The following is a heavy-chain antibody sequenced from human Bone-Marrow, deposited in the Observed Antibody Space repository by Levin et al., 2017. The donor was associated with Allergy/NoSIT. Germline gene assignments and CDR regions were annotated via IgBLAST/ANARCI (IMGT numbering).Heavy chain of an antibody. J-gene: IGHJ3*02. Sequence: SETLSLTCTVSGGSISSSSYYWGWIRQPPGKGLEWIGSIYYSGSTYYNPSLKSRVTISVDTSKNQFSLKLSSVTAADTAVYYCARLGDIVSFDIWGQGTMVTVSS. CDR3: ARLGDIVSFDI. D-gene: IGHD5/OR15-5a*01. CDR1: GGSISSSSYY. V-gene: IGHV4-39*01. CDR2: IYYSGST.